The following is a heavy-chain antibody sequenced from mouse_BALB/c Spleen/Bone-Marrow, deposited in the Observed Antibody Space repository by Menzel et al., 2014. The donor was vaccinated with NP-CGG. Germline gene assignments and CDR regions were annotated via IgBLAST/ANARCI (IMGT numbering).Heavy chain of an antibody. Sequence: VQLQQSGPEQVKPGASVKMSCKASGYTFTSYVMHWVKQKPGQGLKWIGYINPYNDGTKYNEKFKGKATLTSDKSSSTAYMELSSLTSEDSAVYYCARRGRIAEALGYWGQGTTLTVSS. CDR1: GYTFTSYV. J-gene: IGHJ2*01. CDR3: ARRGRIAEALGY. D-gene: IGHD6-1*01. CDR2: INPYNDGT. V-gene: IGHV1-14*01.